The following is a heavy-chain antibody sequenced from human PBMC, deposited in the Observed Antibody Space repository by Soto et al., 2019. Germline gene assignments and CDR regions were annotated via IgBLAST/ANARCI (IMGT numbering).Heavy chain of an antibody. CDR3: ARGWGYDSNDYYYAY. J-gene: IGHJ4*02. Sequence: QVQLVQSGAEVRKPGSSVKVSCKASGGTFSRHAISWVRQAHGQGLEWMGGIIPIFGTANHAQKFQGRVTIIADESTSTVYMELSSLRSEDTAMYYCARGWGYDSNDYYYAYGGQGTLVIVSS. D-gene: IGHD3-22*01. V-gene: IGHV1-69*01. CDR2: IIPIFGTA. CDR1: GGTFSRHA.